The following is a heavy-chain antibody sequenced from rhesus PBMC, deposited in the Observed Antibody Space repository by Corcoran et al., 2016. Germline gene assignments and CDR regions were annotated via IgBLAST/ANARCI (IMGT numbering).Heavy chain of an antibody. Sequence: QVQLQESGPGLVKPSETLSLTCAVSGGSISSGSYYWSWIRQPPGKGLEWIGYITYSGSTSYNPSLKGRVTISRDTSKNQFSLKLSSVTAADTAVYYCARVDSGYSIDFDYWGQGVLVTVSS. CDR1: GGSISSGSYY. D-gene: IGHD5-24*01. CDR2: ITYSGST. J-gene: IGHJ4*01. CDR3: ARVDSGYSIDFDY. V-gene: IGHV4-122*02.